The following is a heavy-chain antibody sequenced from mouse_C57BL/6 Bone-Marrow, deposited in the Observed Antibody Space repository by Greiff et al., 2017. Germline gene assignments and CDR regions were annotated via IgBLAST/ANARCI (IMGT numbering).Heavy chain of an antibody. CDR3: ARIEAFYYGYFDY. V-gene: IGHV1-69*01. CDR1: GYTFTSYW. J-gene: IGHJ2*01. Sequence: QVQLQQPGAELVMPGASVKLSCKASGYTFTSYWMHWVKQRPGQGLEWIGEIAPSDSYTNYNQKFKGKSTLTVDKSSSTAYMQLSSLTSEDSAVYYCARIEAFYYGYFDYWGQGTTLTGSS. D-gene: IGHD1-1*01. CDR2: IAPSDSYT.